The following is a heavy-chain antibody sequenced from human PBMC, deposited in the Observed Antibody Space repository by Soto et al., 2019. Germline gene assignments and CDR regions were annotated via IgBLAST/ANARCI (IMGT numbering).Heavy chain of an antibody. CDR3: AKDVGQWVENVDY. V-gene: IGHV3-23*01. CDR1: GFTLTRSA. J-gene: IGHJ4*01. D-gene: IGHD6-19*01. Sequence: GGSLRLSCAGSGFTLTRSAVSWVRQAPGKGLEWVSGISAGGGGTYYADSVKGRFTISRDVAKNTVNLQMNGRRVEDTAVDYCAKDVGQWVENVDYWGHGTLVTGSS. CDR2: ISAGGGGT.